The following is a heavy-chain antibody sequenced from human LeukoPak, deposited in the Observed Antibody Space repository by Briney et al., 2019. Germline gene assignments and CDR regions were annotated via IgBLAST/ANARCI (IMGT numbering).Heavy chain of an antibody. D-gene: IGHD7-27*01. V-gene: IGHV4-59*08. J-gene: IGHJ4*02. Sequence: SETLSLTCTVSGGSISSYYWSWIRQPPGKGLEWIGYIYYSGSTNYNPSLKSRVTISVDSSKNQFSLKLSSVTAADTAVYFCARGFRGDNFDYWGQGTLVTVSS. CDR3: ARGFRGDNFDY. CDR1: GGSISSYY. CDR2: IYYSGST.